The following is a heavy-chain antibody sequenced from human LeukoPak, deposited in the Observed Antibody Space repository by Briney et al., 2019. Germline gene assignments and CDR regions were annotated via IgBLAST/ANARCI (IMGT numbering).Heavy chain of an antibody. CDR1: GFTFSDYY. J-gene: IGHJ4*02. D-gene: IGHD6-13*01. Sequence: GGSLRLSCAVSGFTFSDYYMNWIRQAPGKGLEWVSYISSSGSIIYYADSVKGRFTISRDNAKNSLYQQMNSLRAEDTAVYYCARVRGDSSSLDYWGQGTLVTVSS. V-gene: IGHV3-11*01. CDR3: ARVRGDSSSLDY. CDR2: ISSSGSII.